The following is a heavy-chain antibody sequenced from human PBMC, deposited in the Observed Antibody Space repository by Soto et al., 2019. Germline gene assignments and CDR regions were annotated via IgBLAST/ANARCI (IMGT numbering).Heavy chain of an antibody. D-gene: IGHD6-6*01. CDR2: LIPIFSTP. J-gene: IGHJ6*02. CDR1: GGTFDRHT. V-gene: IGHV1-69*06. Sequence: SVKVSCKASGGTFDRHTINWVRQAPGRGLEWMGGLIPIFSTPKYAQTFQGRVMLTADKYTSTAYLELRSRRYEDTAVYYCARGALQAQGVEYTNDATDVWGQGTTVTVSS. CDR3: ARGALQAQGVEYTNDATDV.